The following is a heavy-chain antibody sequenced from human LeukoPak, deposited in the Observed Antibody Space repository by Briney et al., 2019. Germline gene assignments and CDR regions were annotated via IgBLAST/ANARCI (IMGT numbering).Heavy chain of an antibody. CDR2: INWNGGST. CDR3: ARTQTPGVGANDAFDI. J-gene: IGHJ3*02. Sequence: GGSLRLSCAASGFTFDDYGMSWVRQAPGKGLEWVSGINWNGGSTGYADSVKGRFIISRDNAKNSLYLQMNSLRAEDTALYYCARTQTPGVGANDAFDIWGQGTMVTVSS. CDR1: GFTFDDYG. V-gene: IGHV3-20*04. D-gene: IGHD1-26*01.